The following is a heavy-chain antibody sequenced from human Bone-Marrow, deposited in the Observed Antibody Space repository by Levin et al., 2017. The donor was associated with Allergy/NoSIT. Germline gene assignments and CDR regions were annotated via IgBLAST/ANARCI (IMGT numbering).Heavy chain of an antibody. D-gene: IGHD3-9*01. CDR2: IYYSGDT. V-gene: IGHV4-59*08. J-gene: IGHJ4*02. CDR1: GGSMSTYY. CDR3: ARQMTGKYSFDC. Sequence: SETLSLTCSVSGGSMSTYYWCWIRQPPGKALEWVGYIYYSGDTNYNPSLKSRVSISVDTSKKQFSLKLSSVTAADTAVYYCARQMTGKYSFDCWGQGTLVTVSS.